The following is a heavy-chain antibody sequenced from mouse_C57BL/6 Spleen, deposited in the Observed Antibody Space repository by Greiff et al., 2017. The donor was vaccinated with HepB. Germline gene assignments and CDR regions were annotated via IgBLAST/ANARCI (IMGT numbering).Heavy chain of an antibody. CDR1: GYTFTIYW. Sequence: QVQLQQPGAELVKPGASVKMSCKASGYTFTIYWITWVKQRPGQGLEWIGDIYPGSGSTNYNEKFKSKATLTVDTSSSTAYMQLSSLTSEDSAVYYCARRELYQHYFDYWGQGTTLTVSS. CDR2: IYPGSGST. V-gene: IGHV1-55*01. J-gene: IGHJ2*01. CDR3: ARRELYQHYFDY. D-gene: IGHD1-3*01.